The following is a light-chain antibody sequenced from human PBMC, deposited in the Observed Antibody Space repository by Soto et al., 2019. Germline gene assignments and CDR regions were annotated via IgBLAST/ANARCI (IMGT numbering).Light chain of an antibody. Sequence: QSVLAQPASVSGSPGQSITISCTGTSSDVGGYNYVSWYQQHPGKAPKLMIYEVSNRPSGVSNRFSGSKSGNTASLTISGLQAEGGADYYCSSYTSSSTLNVFGTGTKVTVL. CDR3: SSYTSSSTLNV. CDR1: SSDVGGYNY. CDR2: EVS. V-gene: IGLV2-14*01. J-gene: IGLJ1*01.